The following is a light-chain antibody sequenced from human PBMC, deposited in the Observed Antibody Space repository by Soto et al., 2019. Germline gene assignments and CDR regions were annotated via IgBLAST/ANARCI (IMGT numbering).Light chain of an antibody. J-gene: IGKJ1*01. CDR1: QSFNNW. CDR3: QQYNSLWT. CDR2: DAS. Sequence: DIQMSQYPSTLSASEGERVTISCRASQSFNNWLGWYQRKRGKAPKLLIYDASSLESGVPSRFSGSGSGTEFTLTISSLQPDDFATYYCQQYNSLWTFGQGTKVDI. V-gene: IGKV1-5*01.